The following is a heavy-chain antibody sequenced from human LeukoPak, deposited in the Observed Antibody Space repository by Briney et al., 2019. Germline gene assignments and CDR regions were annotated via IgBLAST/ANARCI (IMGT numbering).Heavy chain of an antibody. CDR1: GGSISSGSYY. J-gene: IGHJ4*02. V-gene: IGHV4-61*02. Sequence: PSETLSLTCTVSGGSISSGSYYWRWIRQPAGKGLEWIGRIYTSGSTNYNPARKRRVTMSVDTSKNQFSLKLSSVTAADTAVYYCARRYGSGSSGTFDYWGQGTLVTVSS. CDR2: IYTSGST. CDR3: ARRYGSGSSGTFDY. D-gene: IGHD3-10*01.